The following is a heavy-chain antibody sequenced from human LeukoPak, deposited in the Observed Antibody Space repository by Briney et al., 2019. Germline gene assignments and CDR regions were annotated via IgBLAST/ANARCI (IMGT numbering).Heavy chain of an antibody. CDR3: AREASNYDSSGYFDY. CDR1: GGSISSGDYY. Sequence: SETLSLTCTVSGGSISSGDYYWNWIRPPPGKGLEWIGYIYYRGSTFYNPSLKSRVTISVDTSKNQFSLKLSSVTAADTAVYYCAREASNYDSSGYFDYWGQGTLVTVSS. V-gene: IGHV4-30-4*01. CDR2: IYYRGST. J-gene: IGHJ4*02. D-gene: IGHD3-22*01.